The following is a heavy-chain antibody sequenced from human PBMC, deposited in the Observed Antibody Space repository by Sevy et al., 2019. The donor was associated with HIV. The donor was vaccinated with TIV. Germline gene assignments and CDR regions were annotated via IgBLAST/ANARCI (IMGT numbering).Heavy chain of an antibody. V-gene: IGHV5-51*01. Sequence: GESLKISCKASGYSFSDYWIGWVRQMPGKGLEWLGLIWPGDSDTRYSPSFQGQVTISADESITTAYLQWSSLEASDSAMYYCVRHRSFSHGLVLWGQGTLVTVSS. CDR1: GYSFSDYW. J-gene: IGHJ4*02. CDR3: VRHRSFSHGLVL. CDR2: IWPGDSDT. D-gene: IGHD2-2*01.